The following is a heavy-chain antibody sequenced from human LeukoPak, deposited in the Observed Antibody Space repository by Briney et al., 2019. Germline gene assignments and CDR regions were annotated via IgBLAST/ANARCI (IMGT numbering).Heavy chain of an antibody. CDR2: ISGSGGST. V-gene: IGHV3-23*01. CDR3: AKAGPDSGSYHRYYYYYMDV. CDR1: GFIFNNYF. D-gene: IGHD1-26*01. J-gene: IGHJ6*03. Sequence: GGSLRLSCTASGFIFNNYFLTCVRQAPGKGLEWVSAISGSGGSTYYADSVKGRFTISRENSKNTLYLQMNSLRAEDTAVYYCAKAGPDSGSYHRYYYYYMDVWGKGTTVTVSS.